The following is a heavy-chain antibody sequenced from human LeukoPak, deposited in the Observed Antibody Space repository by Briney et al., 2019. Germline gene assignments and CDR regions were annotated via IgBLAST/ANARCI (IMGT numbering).Heavy chain of an antibody. CDR1: GYTFTSNY. CDR2: INPTGGST. V-gene: IGHV1-46*01. J-gene: IGHJ5*02. Sequence: ASVKVSCKASGYTFTSNYMHWVRQAPGQGLEWMGVINPTGGSTSYAHKFQGRITLTRDMSTSTDYLELGSLRSDDTAVYYCARDISVRDAAWWFNPWGQGTLVTVSS. CDR3: ARDISVRDAAWWFNP. D-gene: IGHD5-24*01.